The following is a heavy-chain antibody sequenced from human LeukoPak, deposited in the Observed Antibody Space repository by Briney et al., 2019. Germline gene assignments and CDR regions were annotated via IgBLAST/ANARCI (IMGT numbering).Heavy chain of an antibody. V-gene: IGHV4-39*07. Sequence: SETLSLTCTVSGGSISSSPYYWGWIRQPPGKGLEWIGSIYYSGTTHYNPSLKSRVTISVDTSKNQFSLKLSSVTAADTAVYYCARRPPRGSRHAFDIWGQGTMVTVSS. D-gene: IGHD2/OR15-2a*01. J-gene: IGHJ3*02. CDR1: GGSISSSPYY. CDR3: ARRPPRGSRHAFDI. CDR2: IYYSGTT.